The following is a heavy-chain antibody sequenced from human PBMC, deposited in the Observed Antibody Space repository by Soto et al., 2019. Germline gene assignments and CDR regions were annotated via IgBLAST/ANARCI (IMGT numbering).Heavy chain of an antibody. V-gene: IGHV5-51*01. CDR2: IYPGDSDT. D-gene: IGHD3-22*01. CDR3: ARSADYYDSSGLTSYYFDY. Sequence: GESLKISCKGSGYSFTSYWIGWVRQMPGKGLEWMGIIYPGDSDTRYSPSFQGQVTISADKSISTAYLQWSSLKASDTAMYYCARSADYYDSSGLTSYYFDYWGQGTLVAVSS. J-gene: IGHJ4*02. CDR1: GYSFTSYW.